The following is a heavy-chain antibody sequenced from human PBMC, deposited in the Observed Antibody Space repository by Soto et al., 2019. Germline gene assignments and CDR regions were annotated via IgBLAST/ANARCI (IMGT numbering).Heavy chain of an antibody. D-gene: IGHD3-3*01. CDR1: GFTFSSYD. CDR2: IGTAGDT. J-gene: IGHJ3*02. Sequence: EVQLVESGGGLVQPGGSLRLSCAASGFTFSSYDMHWVRQATGKGLEWVSAIGTAGDTYYPGSVKGRFTISRENAKNSLYLQMNSLRAGDTAVYYYARALRSITIFGVVIHDAFDIWGQGTMVTVSS. CDR3: ARALRSITIFGVVIHDAFDI. V-gene: IGHV3-13*01.